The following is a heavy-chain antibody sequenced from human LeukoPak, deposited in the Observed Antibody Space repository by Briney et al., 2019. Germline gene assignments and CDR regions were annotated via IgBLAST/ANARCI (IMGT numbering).Heavy chain of an antibody. Sequence: PSGTLSLTCAVYGGSFSGYYWSWIRQPPGKGLEWIGEINHSGSTNYNPSLKSRVTISVDTSKNQFSLKLSSVTAADTAVYYCARLTRRSGNYFDYWGQGTLVTVSS. CDR1: GGSFSGYY. CDR3: ARLTRRSGNYFDY. CDR2: INHSGST. V-gene: IGHV4-34*01. D-gene: IGHD1-1*01. J-gene: IGHJ4*02.